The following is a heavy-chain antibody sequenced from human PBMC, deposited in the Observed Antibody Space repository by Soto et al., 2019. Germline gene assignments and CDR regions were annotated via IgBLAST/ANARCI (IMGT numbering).Heavy chain of an antibody. Sequence: GGSLRLSCAASGFTFSSYSMNWVRQAPGKGLEWVSSISSSSSYIYYADSVKGRFTISRDNAKNSLYLQMDSLRAEDTAVYYCATSPHCSSTSCPGTSNWFDPWGQGTLVSVTS. V-gene: IGHV3-21*01. CDR1: GFTFSSYS. J-gene: IGHJ5*02. D-gene: IGHD2-2*01. CDR2: ISSSSSYI. CDR3: ATSPHCSSTSCPGTSNWFDP.